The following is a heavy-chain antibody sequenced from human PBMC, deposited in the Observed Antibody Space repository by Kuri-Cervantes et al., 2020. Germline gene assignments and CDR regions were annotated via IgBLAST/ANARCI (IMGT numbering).Heavy chain of an antibody. V-gene: IGHV3-53*01. CDR3: ARDIAATRYYYYGMDV. CDR1: GFTFSNAW. D-gene: IGHD6-13*01. J-gene: IGHJ6*02. CDR2: IYSGGST. Sequence: GESLKISCAASGFTFSNAWMSWVRQAPGKGLEWVSVIYSGGSTYYADSVKGRFTISRDNSKNTLYLQMNSLRAEDTAVYYCARDIAATRYYYYGMDVWGQGTTVTVSS.